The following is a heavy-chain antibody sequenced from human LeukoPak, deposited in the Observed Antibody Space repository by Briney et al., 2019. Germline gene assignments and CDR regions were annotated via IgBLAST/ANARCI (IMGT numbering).Heavy chain of an antibody. J-gene: IGHJ5*02. Sequence: GSLRLSCAASGFTFSSYAMSWVRQAPGKGLEWVSAITGSGGSTHHADSVKGRFTISRDNSKNTLYLQMNSLRVEDTAVYYCAKRGLVGSGAYKNNWFDPWGQGTLVTVPS. D-gene: IGHD3-16*01. CDR1: GFTFSSYA. CDR3: AKRGLVGSGAYKNNWFDP. CDR2: ITGSGGST. V-gene: IGHV3-23*01.